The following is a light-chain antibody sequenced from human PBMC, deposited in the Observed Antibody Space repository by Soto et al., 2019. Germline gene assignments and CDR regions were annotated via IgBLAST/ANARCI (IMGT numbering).Light chain of an antibody. Sequence: EIVLTQSPGTLSLSPGERATLSCRASQSVSSSYLAWYQQKIGQAPRLLIYGASSRATGIPDRFSGSGSGTDFTLTITRLEPEDFEVYYCQLYGNSLTFGQGTRLDIK. J-gene: IGKJ5*01. V-gene: IGKV3-20*01. CDR3: QLYGNSLT. CDR2: GAS. CDR1: QSVSSSY.